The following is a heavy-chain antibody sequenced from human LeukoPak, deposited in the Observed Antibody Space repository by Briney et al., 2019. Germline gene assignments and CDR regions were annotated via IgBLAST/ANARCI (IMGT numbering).Heavy chain of an antibody. CDR3: ARGGPYWYFDL. J-gene: IGHJ2*01. V-gene: IGHV4-30-2*01. CDR2: IYHGGST. CDR1: GGSISSGGYS. Sequence: PSQTPSLTCTVSGGSISSGGYSWSWIRQPPGKGLEWIGYIYHGGSTYYNPSLKSRVTISVDRSKNQFSLKLSSVTAADTAVYYCARGGPYWYFDLWGRGTLVTVSS.